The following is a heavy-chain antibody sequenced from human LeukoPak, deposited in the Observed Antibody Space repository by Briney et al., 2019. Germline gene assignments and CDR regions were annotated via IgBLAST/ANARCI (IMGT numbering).Heavy chain of an antibody. D-gene: IGHD2-2*01. CDR3: AKGCSSTSCRHFYYYGMDV. V-gene: IGHV3-23*01. CDR2: ISGSGGST. CDR1: GFTFSSYA. Sequence: PGGSLRLSCAASGFTFSSYAMSWVRQAPGKGLEWVSAISGSGGSTYYADSVKGRFTISRDNSKNTLYLQMNGLRAEDTAVYYCAKGCSSTSCRHFYYYGMDVWGQGTTVTVSS. J-gene: IGHJ6*02.